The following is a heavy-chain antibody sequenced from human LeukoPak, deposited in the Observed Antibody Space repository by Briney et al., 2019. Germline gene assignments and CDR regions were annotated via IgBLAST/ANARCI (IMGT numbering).Heavy chain of an antibody. CDR2: IYYSGST. CDR3: AREGGYCTNGVCYTPYYYYMDV. J-gene: IGHJ6*03. V-gene: IGHV4-39*07. Sequence: PSETLSLTCTVSGGSISSSSYYWGWIRQPPGKGLEWIGSIYYSGSTYYNPSLKSRVTISVDTSKNQFSLKLSSVTAADTAVYYCAREGGYCTNGVCYTPYYYYMDVWGKGTTVTVSS. CDR1: GGSISSSSYY. D-gene: IGHD2-8*01.